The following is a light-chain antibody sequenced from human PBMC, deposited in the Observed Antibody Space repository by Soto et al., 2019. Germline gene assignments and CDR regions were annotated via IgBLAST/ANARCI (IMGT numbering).Light chain of an antibody. J-gene: IGLJ2*01. CDR1: SSDVGSYNL. V-gene: IGLV2-23*01. CDR2: EGS. CDR3: CSYAGSSTLV. Sequence: QSALTQPASVSGSPGQSITISCTGTSSDVGSYNLVSWYQQHPGKAPKLMIYEGSKRPSGVSNRCSGSKSGNTASLTISGLQAEDEADYDCCSYAGSSTLVFGGGTKLTVL.